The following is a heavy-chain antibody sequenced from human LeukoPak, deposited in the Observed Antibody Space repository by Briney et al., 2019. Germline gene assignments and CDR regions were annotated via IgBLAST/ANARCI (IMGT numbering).Heavy chain of an antibody. V-gene: IGHV4-34*01. CDR1: GVSFDDYY. CDR2: INHSGYT. J-gene: IGHJ4*02. Sequence: SETLSLTCAVSGVSFDDYYWSWLRQTSGKGLEWIGEINHSGYTNDNPSLKSRVTLSIDTSRKQFSLNLRSVTVADAGIYYCTRMTRGHDYWGQGTQVTVSS. CDR3: TRMTRGHDY. D-gene: IGHD4-11*01.